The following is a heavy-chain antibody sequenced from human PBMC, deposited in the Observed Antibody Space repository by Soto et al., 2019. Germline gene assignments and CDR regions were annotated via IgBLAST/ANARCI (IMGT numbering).Heavy chain of an antibody. V-gene: IGHV3-48*03. CDR3: ARVVGSRVYFDY. J-gene: IGHJ4*02. CDR1: GFTFSGYE. Sequence: GGSLRLSCGASGFTFSGYEMNWVRQAPGKGLEWVSYISSSGSTIYYADSVKGRFTISRDNAKNSLYLQMNSLRAEDTAVYYCARVVGSRVYFDYWGQGTLVTVSS. CDR2: ISSSGSTI. D-gene: IGHD2-15*01.